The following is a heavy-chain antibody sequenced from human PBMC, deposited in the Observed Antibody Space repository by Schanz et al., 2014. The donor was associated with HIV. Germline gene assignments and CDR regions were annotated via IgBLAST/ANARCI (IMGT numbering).Heavy chain of an antibody. J-gene: IGHJ4*02. Sequence: QVQLVESGGGVVQPGRSLRLSCAASGFTFSSYGMHWVRQAPGKGLEWVAVIWYDGSNKYYADSVKGRFTISRDNSKNTLYLQMNSLRGEDTAVYYCAREKDLGYSSTLGFWGQGTLVTVSS. CDR3: AREKDLGYSSTLGF. CDR1: GFTFSSYG. D-gene: IGHD6-13*01. CDR2: IWYDGSNK. V-gene: IGHV3-33*08.